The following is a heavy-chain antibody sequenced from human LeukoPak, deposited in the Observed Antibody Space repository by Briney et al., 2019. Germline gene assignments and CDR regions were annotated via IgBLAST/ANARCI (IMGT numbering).Heavy chain of an antibody. J-gene: IGHJ6*04. CDR2: ISSSSSYI. CDR3: ARDQLIVVVPAAIDYYYYGMDV. V-gene: IGHV3-21*01. D-gene: IGHD2-2*01. CDR1: GFTFSSYS. Sequence: GGSLRLSCAASGFTFSSYSMNWVRQAPGKGLEWVSSISSSSSYIYYADSVKGRFTISRDNAKNSLCLQMNSLRAEDTAVYYCARDQLIVVVPAAIDYYYYGMDVWGKGTTVTVSS.